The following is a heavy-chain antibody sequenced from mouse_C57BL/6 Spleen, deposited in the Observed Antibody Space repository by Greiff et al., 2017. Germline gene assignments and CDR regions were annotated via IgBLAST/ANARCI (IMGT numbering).Heavy chain of an antibody. CDR1: GFTFTDYY. J-gene: IGHJ2*01. CDR3: ARSPVSDYFDY. Sequence: DVQLVESGGGLVQPGGSLSLSCAASGFTFTDYYMSWVRQPPGKALEWLGFIRNKANGYTTEYSASVKGRFTISRDNSQSILYLQMNALRAEDSATYYCARSPVSDYFDYWGQGTTLTVSS. V-gene: IGHV7-3*01. CDR2: IRNKANGYTT.